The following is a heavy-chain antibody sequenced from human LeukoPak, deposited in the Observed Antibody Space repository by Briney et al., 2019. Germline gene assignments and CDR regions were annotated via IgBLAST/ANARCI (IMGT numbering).Heavy chain of an antibody. V-gene: IGHV1-69*01. CDR2: IIPIFGIA. D-gene: IGHD1-26*01. J-gene: IGHJ4*02. CDR1: GGTFSSYA. Sequence: SVKVSCKASGGTFSSYAISWVRQARGQGLEWMGGIIPIFGIANYAQKFQGRVTITADESTSTAYMELRSLRSDDTAVYYCARDLPRSGTELDYWGPGTLVTVSS. CDR3: ARDLPRSGTELDY.